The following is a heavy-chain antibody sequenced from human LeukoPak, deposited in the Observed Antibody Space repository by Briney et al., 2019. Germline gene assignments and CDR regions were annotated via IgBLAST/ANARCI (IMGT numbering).Heavy chain of an antibody. J-gene: IGHJ6*03. CDR3: ARNHDDYGDYGYYYYYYMDV. V-gene: IGHV3-9*03. CDR2: ISWSSGNI. CDR1: GFTFDDYA. Sequence: PGGSLRLSCAASGFTFDDYAMHWVRQAPGKGLEWVSGISWSSGNIGYADSVKGRFTISRDNSKNTLYLQMGSLRAEDMAVNYCARNHDDYGDYGYYYYYYMDVWGKGTTVTISS. D-gene: IGHD4-17*01.